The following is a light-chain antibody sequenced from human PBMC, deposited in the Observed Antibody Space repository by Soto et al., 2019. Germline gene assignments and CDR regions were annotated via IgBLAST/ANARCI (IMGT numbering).Light chain of an antibody. J-gene: IGKJ1*01. V-gene: IGKV1-5*01. CDR3: PQYNRYLWT. Sequence: SQSFNRWLAWNQQQQGKAPKLLIYHASSWESGVPSWFSGRGSGPGINLTIGGLQSEDFTTYYCPQYNRYLWTIGQGTKVDI. CDR2: HAS. CDR1: QSFNRW.